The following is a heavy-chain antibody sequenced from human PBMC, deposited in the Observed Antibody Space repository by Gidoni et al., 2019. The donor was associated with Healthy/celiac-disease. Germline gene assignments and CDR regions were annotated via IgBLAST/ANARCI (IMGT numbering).Heavy chain of an antibody. CDR2: ISGSGGST. D-gene: IGHD6-13*01. V-gene: IGHV3-23*01. CDR3: AKERYSSSWLGYYYYYMDV. J-gene: IGHJ6*03. CDR1: GFTFSSYA. Sequence: EVQLLESGGGLVQPGGSLRLPCAASGFTFSSYAMSWVRQAPGKGLEWVSAISGSGGSTYYADSVKGRFTISRDNSKNTLYLQMNSLRAEDTAVYYCAKERYSSSWLGYYYYYMDVWGKGTTVTVSS.